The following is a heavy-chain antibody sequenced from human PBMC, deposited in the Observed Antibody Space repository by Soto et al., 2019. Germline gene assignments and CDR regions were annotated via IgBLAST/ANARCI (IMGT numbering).Heavy chain of an antibody. CDR3: AGMPYTSGLRFDP. CDR2: IYQSGVT. V-gene: IGHV4-30-2*01. CDR1: GDSYSISTYS. Sequence: ASETLSLTCNLSGDSYSISTYSWSWIRQPPGKALQWIGFIYQSGVTSYNPSLASRVSISLDRSDNQCALKLKAVTAADTAVYFCAGMPYTSGLRFDPWGPGTLVTVSS. J-gene: IGHJ5*02. D-gene: IGHD6-19*01.